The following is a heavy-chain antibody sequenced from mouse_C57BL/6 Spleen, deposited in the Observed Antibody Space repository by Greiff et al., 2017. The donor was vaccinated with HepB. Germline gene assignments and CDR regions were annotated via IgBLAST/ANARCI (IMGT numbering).Heavy chain of an antibody. J-gene: IGHJ4*01. D-gene: IGHD2-2*01. CDR1: GYTFTSYW. V-gene: IGHV1-69*01. CDR3: ARSGGYDVDYYAMDY. CDR2: IDPSDSYT. Sequence: QVQLQQPGAELVMPGASVKLSCKASGYTFTSYWMHWVKQRPGQGLEWIGEIDPSDSYTNYNQKFKGKSTLTVDKSSSTAYMQLRSLTSADSAVYYCARSGGYDVDYYAMDYWGQGTSVTVSS.